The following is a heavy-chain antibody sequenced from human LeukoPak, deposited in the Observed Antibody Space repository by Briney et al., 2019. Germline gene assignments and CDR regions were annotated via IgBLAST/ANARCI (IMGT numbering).Heavy chain of an antibody. Sequence: GGSLRLSCAASGVSVSGNFMIWVRQAPGKGLEWVSLIYSGGETSYADSVKGRFSISRDNSKNTLYLQMNSLRVEDTAVYYCTRDPPAVAINTYAWGQGTLVTVSS. CDR1: GVSVSGNF. V-gene: IGHV3-66*01. CDR3: TRDPPAVAINTYA. CDR2: IYSGGET. D-gene: IGHD6-13*01. J-gene: IGHJ5*02.